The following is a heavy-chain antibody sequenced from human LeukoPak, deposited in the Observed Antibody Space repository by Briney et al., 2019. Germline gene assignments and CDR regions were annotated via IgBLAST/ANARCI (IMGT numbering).Heavy chain of an antibody. CDR3: ARDLRYYDSSGYSHDAFDI. D-gene: IGHD3-22*01. J-gene: IGHJ3*02. CDR2: INPNSGGT. CDR1: GYTFTGYY. V-gene: IGHV1-2*02. Sequence: GASVEVSCKASGYTFTGYYMHWVRQAPGQGLEWMGWINPNSGGTNYAQKFQGRVTMTRDTSISTAYMELSRLRSDDTAVYYCARDLRYYDSSGYSHDAFDIWGQGTMVTVSS.